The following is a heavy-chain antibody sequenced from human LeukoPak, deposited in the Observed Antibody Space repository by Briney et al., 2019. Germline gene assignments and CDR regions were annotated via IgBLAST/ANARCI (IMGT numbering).Heavy chain of an antibody. CDR2: INHSGST. D-gene: IGHD1-14*01. Sequence: KPSETLSLTCTVSNYSISSAYYWSWIRQPPGKGLEWIGEINHSGSTNYNPSLKSRVTISVDTSKNQFSLKLSSVTAADTAVYYCARGRSERGFDPWGQGTLVTVSS. CDR1: NYSISSAYY. CDR3: ARGRSERGFDP. J-gene: IGHJ5*02. V-gene: IGHV4-38-2*02.